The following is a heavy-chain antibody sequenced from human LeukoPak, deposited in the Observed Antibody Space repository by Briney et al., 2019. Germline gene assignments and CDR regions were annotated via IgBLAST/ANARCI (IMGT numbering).Heavy chain of an antibody. V-gene: IGHV1-69*05. Sequence: ASVKVSCKASGGTFSSYAISWVRQASGQGLEWMGGIIPIFGTANYAQKFQGRVTITTDESTSTAYMELSSLRSEDTAVYYCAREGSSHDFGYWGQGTLVTVSS. CDR3: AREGSSHDFGY. J-gene: IGHJ4*02. CDR2: IIPIFGTA. D-gene: IGHD3-3*01. CDR1: GGTFSSYA.